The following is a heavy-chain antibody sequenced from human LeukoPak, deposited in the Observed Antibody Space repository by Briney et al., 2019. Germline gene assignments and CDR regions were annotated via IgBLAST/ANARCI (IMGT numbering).Heavy chain of an antibody. Sequence: GGSLRLSCAACGFTFSSYGMHWVRKAPGKGLEWVSSISSSSSYIYYADSVKGRFTISRDNAKNSLYLQMNSLRAEDTAVYYCAREHDFWSGRGVDYWGQGTLVTVSS. V-gene: IGHV3-21*01. J-gene: IGHJ4*02. D-gene: IGHD3-3*01. CDR2: ISSSSSYI. CDR3: AREHDFWSGRGVDY. CDR1: GFTFSSYG.